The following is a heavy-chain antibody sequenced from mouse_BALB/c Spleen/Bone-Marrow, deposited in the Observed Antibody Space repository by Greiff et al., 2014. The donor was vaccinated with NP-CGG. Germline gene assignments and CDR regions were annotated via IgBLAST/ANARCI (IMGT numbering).Heavy chain of an antibody. CDR1: GDSITRGY. CDR3: ATGYYFDY. Sequence: EVKVVESGPSLVKPSQTLSLTCSVTGDSITRGYWNWIRKFPGNKLEYMGYITYSANTYYNPSLKSRLSTTRDTSKNQYYLQLNSVTTEDTATYYCATGYYFDYWGQGTTLTVSS. D-gene: IGHD4-1*01. V-gene: IGHV3-8*02. J-gene: IGHJ2*01. CDR2: ITYSANT.